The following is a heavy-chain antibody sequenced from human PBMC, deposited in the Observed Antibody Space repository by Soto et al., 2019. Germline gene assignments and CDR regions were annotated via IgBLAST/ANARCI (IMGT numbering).Heavy chain of an antibody. CDR2: ISAYNGNT. CDR3: ARVFVLMVYAMIDY. J-gene: IGHJ4*02. CDR1: GYTFTSYG. V-gene: IGHV1-18*04. D-gene: IGHD2-8*01. Sequence: ASVKVSCKASGYTFTSYGISWVRQASGQGLEWMGWISAYNGNTNYAQKLQGRVTMTTDTSTSTAYMELRSLRSDDTAVYYCARVFVLMVYAMIDYWGQGTLVTVSS.